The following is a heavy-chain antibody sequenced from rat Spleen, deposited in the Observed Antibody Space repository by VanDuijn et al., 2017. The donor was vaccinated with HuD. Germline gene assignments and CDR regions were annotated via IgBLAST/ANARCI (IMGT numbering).Heavy chain of an antibody. CDR2: ISYDGLVP. V-gene: IGHV5-7*01. D-gene: IGHD1-12*02. J-gene: IGHJ4*01. CDR1: GRTFSDYY. Sequence: EVQLVESGGGLVQPGRSLKLSCAASGRTFSDYYMAWVRQAPTKGLEWVASISYDGLVPYYRDSVKGRCTISRDNSESTLYLQMDSLRSEDTATYYCTRHRLYFDDGSYYHSRVMDAWGQGASVTVSS. CDR3: TRHRLYFDDGSYYHSRVMDA.